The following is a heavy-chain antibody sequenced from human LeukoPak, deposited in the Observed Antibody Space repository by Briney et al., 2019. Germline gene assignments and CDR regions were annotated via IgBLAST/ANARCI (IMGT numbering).Heavy chain of an antibody. CDR2: IYYCGST. CDR1: GGSISSYH. V-gene: IGHV4-59*01. CDR3: ARGRSSMVRGYYYYYMDV. Sequence: KTSETLSLTCTVSGGSISSYHWSWIRQPPGKGLEWVGYIYYCGSTNYNPSLKSRVTISVDTSKNQFSLKLSSVTAADTAVYYCARGRSSMVRGYYYYYMDVWGKGTTVTISS. J-gene: IGHJ6*03. D-gene: IGHD3-10*01.